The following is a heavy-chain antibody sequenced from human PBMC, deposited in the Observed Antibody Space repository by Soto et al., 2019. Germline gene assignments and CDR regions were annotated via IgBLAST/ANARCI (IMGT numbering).Heavy chain of an antibody. D-gene: IGHD3-22*01. J-gene: IGHJ4*02. Sequence: SVKVSCKASGGTFSSYAISWVRQAPGQGLEWMGGIIPIFGTANYAQKFQGRVTITADESTSTAYMELSSLRSEDTAVYYCARAYSSGYYFDYWGQGTLVTVSS. CDR1: GGTFSSYA. CDR2: IIPIFGTA. CDR3: ARAYSSGYYFDY. V-gene: IGHV1-69*13.